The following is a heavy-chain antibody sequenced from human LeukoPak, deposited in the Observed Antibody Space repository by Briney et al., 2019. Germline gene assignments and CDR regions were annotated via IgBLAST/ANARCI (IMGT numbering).Heavy chain of an antibody. CDR1: GGSISSYY. Sequence: SETLSLTCTVSGGSISSYYWSWIRQPAGKGLEWIGRIYTSGSTNYNPSLKSRVTISVDTSKNQFSLKLSSVTAADTAVYYCARHGSPDYYDSVDYYYMDVWGKGTTVTISS. CDR2: IYTSGST. J-gene: IGHJ6*03. CDR3: ARHGSPDYYDSVDYYYMDV. V-gene: IGHV4-4*07. D-gene: IGHD3-22*01.